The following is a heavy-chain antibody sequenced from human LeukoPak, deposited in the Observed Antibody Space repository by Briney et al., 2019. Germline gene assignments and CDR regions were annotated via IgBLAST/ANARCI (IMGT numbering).Heavy chain of an antibody. Sequence: SQTLSLTCALSGDSVSSINGAWNWIRQSPSRGLEWLGRTYYRSKWYDEYAVSMRGRITINPDTSMNQFSLHLLSVTPEDTAVYYCARDLGNTGWYTFDYWGQGTLVTVSS. CDR2: TYYRSKWYD. CDR1: GDSVSSINGA. V-gene: IGHV6-1*01. CDR3: ARDLGNTGWYTFDY. D-gene: IGHD6-19*01. J-gene: IGHJ4*02.